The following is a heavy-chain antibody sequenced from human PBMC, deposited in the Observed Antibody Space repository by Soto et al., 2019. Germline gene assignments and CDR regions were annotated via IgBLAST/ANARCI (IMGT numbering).Heavy chain of an antibody. CDR2: IYYSGNT. CDR3: ARHGRPGGSRENYFDS. CDR1: GASISSYY. J-gene: IGHJ4*02. Sequence: QVQLQESGPGLVKPSETLSLTCTVSGASISSYYWSWIRQPPGKGLEWIGYIYYSGNTNYNPSLKSRVTISVDTSKNQFSLKLSSVTAADTAVYYCARHGRPGGSRENYFDSWDQGTLVTVSS. V-gene: IGHV4-59*08. D-gene: IGHD3-10*01.